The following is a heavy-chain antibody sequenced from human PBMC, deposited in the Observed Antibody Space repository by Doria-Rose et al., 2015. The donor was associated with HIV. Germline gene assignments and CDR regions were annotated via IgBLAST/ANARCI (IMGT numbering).Heavy chain of an antibody. J-gene: IGHJ4*02. CDR3: ARIKSSRWYHKYYFDF. CDR2: MFSDDER. V-gene: IGHV2-26*01. D-gene: IGHD6-13*01. Sequence: ESGPVLVKPTETLTLTCTVSGVSLSSPGMGVSWIRQPPGKALEWLANMFSDDERSYKTSRKSRLTISRGTSKSQVVLTMTDMDPVDTATYYCARIKSSRWYHKYYFDFWGQGTLAIVSA. CDR1: GVSLSSPGMG.